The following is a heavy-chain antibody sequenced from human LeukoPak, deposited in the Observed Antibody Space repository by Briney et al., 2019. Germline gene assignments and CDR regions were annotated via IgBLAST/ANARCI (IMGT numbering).Heavy chain of an antibody. V-gene: IGHV4-39*07. CDR3: ARGPQGYYYYYIDV. CDR2: ISYSGST. CDR1: GGSISSSSYY. Sequence: SETLSLTRTVSGGSISSSSYYWGWIRQPPGKGLEWIGSISYSGSTYYNPSLKSRVTISVDTPNNHCSLMKRSVTAAGTAVYDCARGPQGYYYYYIDVWGKGTTVTVSS. J-gene: IGHJ6*03.